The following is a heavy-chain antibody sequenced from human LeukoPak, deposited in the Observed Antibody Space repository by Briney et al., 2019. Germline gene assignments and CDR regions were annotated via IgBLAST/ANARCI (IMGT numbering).Heavy chain of an antibody. D-gene: IGHD2-2*01. CDR3: AREGGYCSSTSCYGNAFDI. CDR1: GYSISRGNH. Sequence: SETLSLTCTVSGYSISRGNHWGWIRQPPGKGLEWIGEINHSGSTNYNPSLKSRVTISVDTSKNQFSLKLSSVTAADTAVYYCAREGGYCSSTSCYGNAFDIWGQGTMVTVSS. J-gene: IGHJ3*02. V-gene: IGHV4-38-2*02. CDR2: INHSGST.